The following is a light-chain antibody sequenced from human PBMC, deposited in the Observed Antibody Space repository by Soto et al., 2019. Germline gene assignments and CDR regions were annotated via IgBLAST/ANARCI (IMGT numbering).Light chain of an antibody. Sequence: QSALTQPPSVSAAPGQKVTISCSGSTSNIGNNYVSWYQQIPGTAPKLLIYDNNKRASGIPDRFSGSKSGTSATLAITGHQPGDEADYYCGTWDTSLSAEVFGGGTKLTVL. CDR3: GTWDTSLSAEV. V-gene: IGLV1-51*01. J-gene: IGLJ2*01. CDR2: DNN. CDR1: TSNIGNNY.